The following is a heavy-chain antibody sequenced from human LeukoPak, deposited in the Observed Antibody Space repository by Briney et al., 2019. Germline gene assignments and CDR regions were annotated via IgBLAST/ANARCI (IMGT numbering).Heavy chain of an antibody. CDR2: ISSSGDNT. J-gene: IGHJ4*02. Sequence: PGGSLRLSCAASGFTFRSYAMNWVRQAPGKRLEWVSAISSSGDNTYYADSVKGRFTISRDNSRNTLHLQMNSLRAEDTAVYYCAKRGSSWYYFDYWGQGTLVTVSS. CDR3: AKRGSSWYYFDY. V-gene: IGHV3-23*01. D-gene: IGHD6-13*01. CDR1: GFTFRSYA.